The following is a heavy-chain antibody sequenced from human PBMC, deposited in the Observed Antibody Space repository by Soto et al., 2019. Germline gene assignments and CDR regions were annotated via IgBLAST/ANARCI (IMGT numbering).Heavy chain of an antibody. CDR2: IYYSGST. Sequence: QVQLQESGPGLVKPSETLSLTCTVSGGAISSYYWSWIRQPPGKGLEWIGYIYYSGSTNYNPSLKSRVTISVDTSKNQSSLKLRSVTAADTAVYYCARRWGSAFDIWGKGTMVTVSS. J-gene: IGHJ3*02. D-gene: IGHD3-16*01. CDR3: ARRWGSAFDI. V-gene: IGHV4-59*01. CDR1: GGAISSYY.